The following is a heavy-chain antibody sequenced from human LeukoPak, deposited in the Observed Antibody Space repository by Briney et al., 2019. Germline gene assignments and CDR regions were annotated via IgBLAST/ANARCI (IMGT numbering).Heavy chain of an antibody. Sequence: GGSLRLSCAASGFTFDDYAMHWFRQAPGKGLEWVSGISWNSGSIGYADSVKGRFTISRDNAKNSLYLQMNSLRAEDTALYYCAKAPLRGYSYGSFDYWGQGTLVTVSS. J-gene: IGHJ4*02. CDR3: AKAPLRGYSYGSFDY. V-gene: IGHV3-9*01. CDR2: ISWNSGSI. CDR1: GFTFDDYA. D-gene: IGHD5-18*01.